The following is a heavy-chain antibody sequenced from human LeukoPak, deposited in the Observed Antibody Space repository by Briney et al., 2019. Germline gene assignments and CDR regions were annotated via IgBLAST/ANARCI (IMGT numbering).Heavy chain of an antibody. CDR1: GFTFSSYE. V-gene: IGHV3-48*03. CDR2: ISSSGSTI. CDR3: AREGGYYVKACFDY. D-gene: IGHD3-22*01. Sequence: GGSLRLSCAASGFTFSSYEMNWVRQAPGKGLEWVSYISSSGSTIYYADSVKGRFAISRDNAKNSLYLQMNSLRAEDTAVYYCAREGGYYVKACFDYWGQGTLVTVSS. J-gene: IGHJ4*02.